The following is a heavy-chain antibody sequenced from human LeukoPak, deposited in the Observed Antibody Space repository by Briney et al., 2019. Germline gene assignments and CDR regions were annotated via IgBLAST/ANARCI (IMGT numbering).Heavy chain of an antibody. CDR2: INPSGGST. V-gene: IGHV1-46*01. CDR1: GYTFTSYY. J-gene: IGHJ4*02. D-gene: IGHD1-26*01. Sequence: ASVKVSCKASGYTFTSYYMHWVRQAPGQGLEWMGIINPSGGSTSYAQKFQGRVTMTRDTSTSTVYMELSSLRSEDTAVYYCTTGESMVGSTIHIRWADWGQGTLVTVSS. CDR3: TTGESMVGSTIHIRWAD.